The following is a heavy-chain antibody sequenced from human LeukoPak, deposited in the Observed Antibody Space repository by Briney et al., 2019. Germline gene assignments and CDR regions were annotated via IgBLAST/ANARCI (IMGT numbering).Heavy chain of an antibody. CDR3: ARDLVPVPSGIAADN. D-gene: IGHD6-13*01. J-gene: IGHJ4*02. CDR1: GYFFTNYG. V-gene: IGHV1-18*01. Sequence: ASVKVSCKASGYFFTNYGISWVRQAPGQGLEWMGWISAYNGNTNYAQNLQGRLTVTTDTSTRTAYMELRSLRYDDTAVYYCARDLVPVPSGIAADNWGQGTLVTVSS. CDR2: ISAYNGNT.